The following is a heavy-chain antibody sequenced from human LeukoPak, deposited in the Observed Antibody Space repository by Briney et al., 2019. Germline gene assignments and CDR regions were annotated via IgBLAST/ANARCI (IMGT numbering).Heavy chain of an antibody. D-gene: IGHD4-11*01. CDR1: GDPINSHY. V-gene: IGHV4-59*11. CDR2: IYYSGST. J-gene: IGHJ4*02. Sequence: SETLSLTCAVSGDPINSHYWSWIRQPPGKGLEWIGYIYYSGSTNYNPSLKSRITISVDRSKKQFSLKVTSVTAADTAVYYCARVLMTTVPSFEYWGQGILVTVS. CDR3: ARVLMTTVPSFEY.